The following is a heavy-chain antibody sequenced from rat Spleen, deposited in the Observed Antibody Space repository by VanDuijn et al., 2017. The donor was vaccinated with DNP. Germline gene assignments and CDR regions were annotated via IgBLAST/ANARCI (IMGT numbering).Heavy chain of an antibody. Sequence: EVQLVQSGGGLVQPGRSLKLSCTASGFTFSDYYMAWVRQAPTKGLEWVAYTSYDGGSTYNGDSVKGRFTISRDNAKSTLYLQMNSLRSEDMATYYCARYYGSYRALDAWGQGTSVTVSS. CDR3: ARYYGSYRALDA. CDR1: GFTFSDYY. J-gene: IGHJ4*01. V-gene: IGHV5-22*01. D-gene: IGHD1-3*01. CDR2: TSYDGGST.